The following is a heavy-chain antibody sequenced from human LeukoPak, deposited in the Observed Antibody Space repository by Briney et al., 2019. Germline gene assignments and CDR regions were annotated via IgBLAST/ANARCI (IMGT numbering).Heavy chain of an antibody. J-gene: IGHJ4*02. V-gene: IGHV1-69*01. D-gene: IGHD3-22*01. Sequence: ASVKLSFTASVGTFSSYAISWVRQSTGQGLEWMGGFIRIFGTANYAHKSQGRVTITADESTSTAYMELSSLRSEDTAVYYCAKTAARDYDSSGYSFDDWGQGTLVTVSS. CDR1: VGTFSSYA. CDR3: AKTAARDYDSSGYSFDD. CDR2: FIRIFGTA.